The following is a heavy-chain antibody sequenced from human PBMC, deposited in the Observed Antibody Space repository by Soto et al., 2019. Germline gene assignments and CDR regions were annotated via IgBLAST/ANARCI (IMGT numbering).Heavy chain of an antibody. Sequence: EVQLLESGGGLVQPGGSLRLSCAASGFTFTTHSMSWVRQAPGKGLEWVSSISGSGGSTYYPDSLKGRFTISRDNSKNTLYLQMNRLRVEDTAVYYCAEQGHFDWSWGQGILVTVSS. CDR3: AEQGHFDWS. D-gene: IGHD3-9*01. CDR1: GFTFTTHS. CDR2: ISGSGGST. J-gene: IGHJ4*02. V-gene: IGHV3-23*01.